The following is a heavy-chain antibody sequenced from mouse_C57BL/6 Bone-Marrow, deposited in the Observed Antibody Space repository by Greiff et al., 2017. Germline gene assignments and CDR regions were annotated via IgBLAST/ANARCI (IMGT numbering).Heavy chain of an antibody. D-gene: IGHD4-1*01. CDR1: GYTFTDYE. Sequence: LQESGAELVRPGASVTLSCKASGYTFTDYEMHWVKQTPVHGLEWIGAIDPETGGTAYNQKFKGKAILTADKSSSTAYMELRSLTSEDSAVYYCITGTWYFDVWGTGTTVTVSS. J-gene: IGHJ1*03. CDR2: IDPETGGT. V-gene: IGHV1-15*01. CDR3: ITGTWYFDV.